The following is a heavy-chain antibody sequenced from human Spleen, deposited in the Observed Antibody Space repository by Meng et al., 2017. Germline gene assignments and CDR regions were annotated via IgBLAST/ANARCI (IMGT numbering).Heavy chain of an antibody. J-gene: IGHJ4*02. CDR1: GFTFSTYA. D-gene: IGHD3-10*01. V-gene: IGHV3-23*01. Sequence: GESLKISCAASGFTFSTYAMSWVRQAPGKGLEWVSDFSSSGGSKYYGDSVKGRFTISRDNSKNTLFLQMNNLRVEDTAVYYCARGGMVRGVIRTPFDYWGQGTLVTVSS. CDR2: FSSSGGSK. CDR3: ARGGMVRGVIRTPFDY.